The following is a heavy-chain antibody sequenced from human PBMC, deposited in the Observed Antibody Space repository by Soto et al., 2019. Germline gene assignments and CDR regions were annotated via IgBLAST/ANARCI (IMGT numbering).Heavy chain of an antibody. CDR2: INHSGST. CDR3: ARGGIVVVPAAIRKRFDY. CDR1: GGSFSGYY. Sequence: QVQLQQWGAGLLKPSETLSLTCAVYGGSFSGYYWSWIRQPPGKGLEWIGEINHSGSTNYNPSLNRRGTISVDTSKNPFSLKLSSVTAADTAVYYGARGGIVVVPAAIRKRFDYWGQGTLVTVSS. J-gene: IGHJ4*02. V-gene: IGHV4-34*01. D-gene: IGHD2-2*01.